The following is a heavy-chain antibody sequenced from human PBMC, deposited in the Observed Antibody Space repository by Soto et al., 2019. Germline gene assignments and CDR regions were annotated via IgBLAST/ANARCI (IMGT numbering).Heavy chain of an antibody. D-gene: IGHD2-15*01. CDR1: GDTFSSYA. V-gene: IGHV1-69*19. J-gene: IGHJ6*02. CDR2: IIPIFGTA. CDR3: AREVSGARSRASPMEV. Sequence: QVQLVQSGAEVKKPGSSVKVSCKASGDTFSSYAISWVRQAPGQGLEWMGGIIPIFGTANYAQTFQGRVTITADESTSTAYMELSSLRSEDTAVYYCAREVSGARSRASPMEVLGQGPTVTFSS.